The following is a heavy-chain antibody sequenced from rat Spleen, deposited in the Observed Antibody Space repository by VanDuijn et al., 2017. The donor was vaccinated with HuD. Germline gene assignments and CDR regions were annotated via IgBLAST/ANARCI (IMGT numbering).Heavy chain of an antibody. CDR2: IIYDGSST. V-gene: IGHV5-7*01. CDR1: GFTFSDYY. CDR3: AVAGYGY. J-gene: IGHJ2*01. Sequence: EVQLVESGGGLVQPGRSLKLSCAASGFTFSDYYMAWVGQDPKKGLEWLAIIIYDGSSTYYRDSVRGCFTISRDNAENTAYLQMNSLWSEDTATYYCAVAGYGYWGQGVVFTVSS. D-gene: IGHD4-3*01.